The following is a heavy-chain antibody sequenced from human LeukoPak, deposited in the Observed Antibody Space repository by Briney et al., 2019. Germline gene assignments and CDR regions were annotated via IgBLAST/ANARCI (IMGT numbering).Heavy chain of an antibody. D-gene: IGHD2-2*01. CDR2: INHSGST. CDR1: GGSFSGYY. J-gene: IGHJ6*02. CDR3: ARGEPGSVVPAASRYYYYGMDV. Sequence: PSETLSLTCAVYGGSFSGYYWSWIRQPPGEGLEWIGEINHSGSTNYNPSLKSRVTISVDTSKNQFSLKLSSVTAADTAVYYCARGEPGSVVPAASRYYYYGMDVWGQGTTVTVSS. V-gene: IGHV4-34*01.